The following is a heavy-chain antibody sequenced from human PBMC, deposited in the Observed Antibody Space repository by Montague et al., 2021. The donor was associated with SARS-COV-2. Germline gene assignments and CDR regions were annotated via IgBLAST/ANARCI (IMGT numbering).Heavy chain of an antibody. CDR3: AKESGFGELGTTFDY. CDR1: GFTFSSYG. D-gene: IGHD3-10*01. Sequence: SLRLSCAASGFTFSSYGMHWVRQAPGKGLEWVAVIWYDGSNKYCADSVKGRFTISRDNSKNTLYLQMNSLRAEDTAVYYCAKESGFGELGTTFDYWGQGTLVTVSS. V-gene: IGHV3-33*06. J-gene: IGHJ4*02. CDR2: IWYDGSNK.